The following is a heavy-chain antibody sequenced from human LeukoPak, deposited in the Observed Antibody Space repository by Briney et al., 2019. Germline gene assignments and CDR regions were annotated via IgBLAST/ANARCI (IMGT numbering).Heavy chain of an antibody. Sequence: SQTLSLTCTVSGGSISSGSYYWSWIRQPAGKGLEWIGRIYTSGSTNYNPSLKSRVTISVDTSKNQFSLKLSSVTAADTAVYYCARGGAMTPAYWGQGTLVSVSS. CDR3: ARGGAMTPAY. CDR2: IYTSGST. CDR1: GGSISSGSYY. D-gene: IGHD4-17*01. J-gene: IGHJ4*02. V-gene: IGHV4-61*02.